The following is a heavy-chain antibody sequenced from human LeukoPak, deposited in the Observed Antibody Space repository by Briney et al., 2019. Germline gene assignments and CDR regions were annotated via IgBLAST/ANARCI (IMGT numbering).Heavy chain of an antibody. J-gene: IGHJ3*02. D-gene: IGHD3-10*01. Sequence: GGSLRLSCAASGFTFSSYSMNWVRQAPGKGLEWVSSISSSSSYIYYADSVKGRFTISRDNAKNSLYLQMNSLRAEDTAVYYCARDRGDRSYAFDIWGQGTMVTVSS. V-gene: IGHV3-21*01. CDR1: GFTFSSYS. CDR2: ISSSSSYI. CDR3: ARDRGDRSYAFDI.